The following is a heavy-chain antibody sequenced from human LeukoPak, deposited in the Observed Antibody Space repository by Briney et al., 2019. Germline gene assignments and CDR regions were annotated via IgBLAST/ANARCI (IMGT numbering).Heavy chain of an antibody. CDR3: ARGARWAYYFDY. CDR1: GFTFSDYY. D-gene: IGHD4-23*01. CDR2: ISTRDNTI. V-gene: IGHV3-11*01. J-gene: IGHJ4*02. Sequence: GGSLRLSCTASGFTFSDYYMSWIRQTPGKGLEWLSYISTRDNTIQYADSVKGRFTISRDSANNSVFLQMNNLRAEDSAIYYCARGARWAYYFDYWGQGSLVTVSS.